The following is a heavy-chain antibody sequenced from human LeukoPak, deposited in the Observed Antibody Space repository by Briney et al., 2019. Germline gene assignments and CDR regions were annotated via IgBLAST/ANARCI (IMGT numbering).Heavy chain of an antibody. CDR1: GYTFTSYG. CDR3: ARRYGVLEWGYYYYYMDV. Sequence: ASVKVSCXASGYTFTSYGISWVRLAPGQGLEWMGWIRAYNGNTNYAQKLQGRVTMTTDTSTSTAYMELRNLRSDDTAVYYCARRYGVLEWGYYYYYMDVWGKGTTVTVSS. J-gene: IGHJ6*03. D-gene: IGHD3-3*01. CDR2: IRAYNGNT. V-gene: IGHV1-18*01.